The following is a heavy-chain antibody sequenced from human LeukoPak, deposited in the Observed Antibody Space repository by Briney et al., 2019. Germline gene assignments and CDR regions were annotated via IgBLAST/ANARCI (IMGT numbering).Heavy chain of an antibody. CDR2: IHRSGST. Sequence: SETLSLTCTVSPDSTTSNFWSWVHQPPGKGLEWIGEIHRSGSTNYNPSLQSRVTISIDRSKDQIALELSSVTAADTAVYYCAREIVGGFNPGAYWGQGTLVTVSS. CDR3: AREIVGGFNPGAY. CDR1: PDSTTSNF. J-gene: IGHJ4*02. D-gene: IGHD1-14*01. V-gene: IGHV4-4*02.